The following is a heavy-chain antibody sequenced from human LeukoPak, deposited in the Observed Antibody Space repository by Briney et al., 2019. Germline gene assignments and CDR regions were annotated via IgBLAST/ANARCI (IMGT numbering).Heavy chain of an antibody. CDR2: IKQDGSEK. J-gene: IGHJ6*03. Sequence: GGSLRLSCAASGFTFSSYWMSWVRQAPGKGLEWVANIKQDGSEKYYVDSVKGRFTISRDNAKNSLYLQMNSLRAEDTAVYYCARGGLIYSNYVDYYYYMDVWGKGTTVTVSS. CDR3: ARGGLIYSNYVDYYYYMDV. D-gene: IGHD4-11*01. CDR1: GFTFSSYW. V-gene: IGHV3-7*01.